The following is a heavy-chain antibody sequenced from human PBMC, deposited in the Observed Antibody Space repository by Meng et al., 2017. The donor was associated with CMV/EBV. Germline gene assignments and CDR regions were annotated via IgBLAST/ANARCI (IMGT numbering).Heavy chain of an antibody. J-gene: IGHJ4*02. V-gene: IGHV3-21*01. CDR2: SSSSSYI. CDR1: GFTFSSYS. D-gene: IGHD3-16*01. CDR3: ALQGGDY. Sequence: ESLKISCAASGFTFSSYSMNWVRQAPGRRLEWVSSSSSSSYIYYADSVKGRFTISRDNAKNSLYLQMNSLRDEGTAVYYCALQGGDYWGQGTLVTVSS.